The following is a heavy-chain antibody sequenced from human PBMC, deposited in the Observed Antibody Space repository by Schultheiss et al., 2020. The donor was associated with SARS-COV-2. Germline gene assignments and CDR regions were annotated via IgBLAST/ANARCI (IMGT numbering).Heavy chain of an antibody. CDR2: INPNSGGT. Sequence: ASVKVSCKASGYTFTGYYMHWVRQAPGQGLEWMGWINPNSGGTNYAQKFQGRVTMTRDTSISTAYMELSRLRSDDTAVYYCARANGETYYSSDYWGQGTLVTVSS. CDR3: ARANGETYYSSDY. CDR1: GYTFTGYY. J-gene: IGHJ4*02. V-gene: IGHV1-2*02. D-gene: IGHD3-10*01.